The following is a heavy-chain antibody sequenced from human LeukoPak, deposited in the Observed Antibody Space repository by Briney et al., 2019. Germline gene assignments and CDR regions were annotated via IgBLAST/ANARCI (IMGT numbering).Heavy chain of an antibody. CDR2: IYYSGST. V-gene: IGHV4-59*01. D-gene: IGHD4-17*01. CDR1: GGSISSYY. Sequence: TSEILSLTCTVSGGSISSYYWSWIRQPPGKGLEWIGYIYYSGSTNYNPSLKSRVTISVDTSKNQFSLKLSSVTAADTAVYYCARSTVYYYYGMDVWGQGTTVTVSS. CDR3: ARSTVYYYYGMDV. J-gene: IGHJ6*02.